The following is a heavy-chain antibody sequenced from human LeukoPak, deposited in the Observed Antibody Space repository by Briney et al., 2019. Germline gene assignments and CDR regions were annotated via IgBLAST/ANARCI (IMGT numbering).Heavy chain of an antibody. V-gene: IGHV4-34*01. CDR3: ARVKDSASYSWNFEY. CDR2: INHSGST. Sequence: PSETLSLTCAVYGESFSAYYWSWIRQPPGKGLEWMGEINHSGSTNYNPSLKSRLTISVDTSNNQFSLKLSSVNAGDRAVYYCARVKDSASYSWNFEYWGQGTLVIVSS. CDR1: GESFSAYY. D-gene: IGHD1-26*01. J-gene: IGHJ4*02.